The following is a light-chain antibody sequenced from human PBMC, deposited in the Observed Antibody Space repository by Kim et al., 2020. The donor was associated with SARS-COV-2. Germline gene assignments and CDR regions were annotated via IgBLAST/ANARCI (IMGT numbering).Light chain of an antibody. Sequence: SVSPGHTACITGCEDKLGGHYACGYQQKPDQTRVLFICKDTKRHSGIPERFSGSTSGNSSMLTISGTQAKEAADYYCQSWDSSTVVFGGGTQLTVL. CDR2: KDT. J-gene: IGLJ2*01. CDR1: KLGGHY. V-gene: IGLV3-1*01. CDR3: QSWDSSTVV.